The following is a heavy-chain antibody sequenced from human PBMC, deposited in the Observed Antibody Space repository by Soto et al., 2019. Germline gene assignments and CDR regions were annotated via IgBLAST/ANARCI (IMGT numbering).Heavy chain of an antibody. CDR1: GGTFSSYA. CDR2: IIPIFGTA. V-gene: IGHV1-69*13. Sequence: SVKVSCKASGGTFSSYAISWVRQAPGEGLEWMGGIIPIFGTANYAQKFQGRVTITADESTSTAYMELSSLRSEDTAVYYCARAKERRHSYGSYFDYWGQGTLVTVSS. D-gene: IGHD5-18*01. J-gene: IGHJ4*02. CDR3: ARAKERRHSYGSYFDY.